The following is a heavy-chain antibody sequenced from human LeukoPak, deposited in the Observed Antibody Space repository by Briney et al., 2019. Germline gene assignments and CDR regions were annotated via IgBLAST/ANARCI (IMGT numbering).Heavy chain of an antibody. D-gene: IGHD1-26*01. Sequence: SQTLSLTCTVSGGSISIGGYYWSWIRQHPGKGLEWIGYIYYSGSTYYNPSLKSRVTISVDTSKNQFSLKLSSVTAADTAVYYCARSGGSYRKHEFDYWGQGTLVTVSS. CDR2: IYYSGST. CDR3: ARSGGSYRKHEFDY. V-gene: IGHV4-31*03. J-gene: IGHJ4*02. CDR1: GGSISIGGYY.